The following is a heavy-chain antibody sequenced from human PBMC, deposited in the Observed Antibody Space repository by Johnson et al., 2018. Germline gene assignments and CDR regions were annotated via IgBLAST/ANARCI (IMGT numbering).Heavy chain of an antibody. CDR1: GFTFSNSG. Sequence: VQLVESGEGVVQPGGSLRLSCAASGFTFSNSGMHWARQAPGKGLEWVASISSFDGSRKDCAASVQGRLPISRANSKKTVYLQMNSLRAKDTAVYYWSKWSGDLPHYYIDVLGKWSTVTVSS. D-gene: IGHD2-21*02. V-gene: IGHV3-30*18. J-gene: IGHJ6*03. CDR2: ISSFDGSRK. CDR3: SKWSGDLPHYYIDV.